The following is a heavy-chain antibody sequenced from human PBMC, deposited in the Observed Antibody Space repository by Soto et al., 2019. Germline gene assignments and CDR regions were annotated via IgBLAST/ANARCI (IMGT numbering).Heavy chain of an antibody. J-gene: IGHJ4*02. D-gene: IGHD5-12*01. CDR1: GFTFSSHG. Sequence: PGGSLRLSCAASGFTFSSHGIHWVRQAPGKGLEWVAGIWYEGINKYYAESVKGRFTISRDDSRNTLYLQMNSLKTEDTAMYYCATWDTGYDWGQGTLVTVLL. V-gene: IGHV3-33*01. CDR3: ATWDTGYD. CDR2: IWYEGINK.